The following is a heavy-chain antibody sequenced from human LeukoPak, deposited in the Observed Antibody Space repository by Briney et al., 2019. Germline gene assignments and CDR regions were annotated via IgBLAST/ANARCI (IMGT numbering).Heavy chain of an antibody. J-gene: IGHJ5*02. V-gene: IGHV4-39*01. CDR2: IYYSGST. CDR3: ASAFGDRWFDP. Sequence: SETLSLTCTVSGGSISSSSYYWGWIRQPPGKGLEWIGSIYYSGSTYYNPSLKSRVTISVDTSKNQFSLKLSSVTAADTAVYYCASAFGDRWFDPWGQGTLVTVSS. D-gene: IGHD3-10*01. CDR1: GGSISSSSYY.